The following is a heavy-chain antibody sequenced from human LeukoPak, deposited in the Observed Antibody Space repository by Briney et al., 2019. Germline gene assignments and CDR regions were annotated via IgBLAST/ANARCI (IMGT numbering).Heavy chain of an antibody. J-gene: IGHJ6*02. Sequence: SETLSLTCTVSGGSISSGGYYWSWIRQHPGKGLEWIGYIYYSGSTCYNPSLKSRVTISVDTSKNQFSLKLSSVTAADTAVYYCARDSNSSPYYYYGMDVWGQGTTVTVSS. D-gene: IGHD6-19*01. V-gene: IGHV4-31*03. CDR2: IYYSGST. CDR3: ARDSNSSPYYYYGMDV. CDR1: GGSISSGGYY.